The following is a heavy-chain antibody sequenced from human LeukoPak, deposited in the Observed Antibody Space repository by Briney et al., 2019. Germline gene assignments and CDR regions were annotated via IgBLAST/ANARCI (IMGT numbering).Heavy chain of an antibody. J-gene: IGHJ4*02. CDR1: GFVVSDNY. D-gene: IGHD4-23*01. Sequence: PGGSLRLSCAASGFVVSDNYMSCVRQAPGQGLEWVSLIYTSGITKYTDSVKGRFTISRDNAKNTLYLQMNTLSAEDTPVYYCVGYYVGKFDYWGQGTLVTVSS. CDR3: VGYYVGKFDY. CDR2: IYTSGIT. V-gene: IGHV3-66*02.